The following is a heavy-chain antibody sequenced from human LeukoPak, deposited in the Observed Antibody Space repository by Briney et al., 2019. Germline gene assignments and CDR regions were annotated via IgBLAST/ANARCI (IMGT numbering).Heavy chain of an antibody. J-gene: IGHJ5*02. CDR2: ISYDVSNK. Sequence: PGGSLRLSCAASGFTFSSYGMHWVRQAPGKGLEWVAVISYDVSNKYYADSVKGRFTISRDNSKNTLYLQMNSLRAEDTAVYYCAKEASLGYCSGGSCRWFDPWGQGTLVTVSS. CDR3: AKEASLGYCSGGSCRWFDP. V-gene: IGHV3-30*18. CDR1: GFTFSSYG. D-gene: IGHD2-15*01.